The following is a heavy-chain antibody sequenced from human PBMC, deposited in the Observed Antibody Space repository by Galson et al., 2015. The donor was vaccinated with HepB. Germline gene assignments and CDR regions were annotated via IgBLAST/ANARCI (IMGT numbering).Heavy chain of an antibody. V-gene: IGHV3-74*01. Sequence: SLRLSCAASGFTFSAYWMHWVRQAPGKGLVWVSRINSDGSTITYADSVKGRFTISRDNAKNTLYLQMNSLRAEDTAVYYCARDSSRPHYYYTDVWGKGTTVTVSS. CDR3: ARDSSRPHYYYTDV. J-gene: IGHJ6*03. CDR1: GFTFSAYW. CDR2: INSDGSTI.